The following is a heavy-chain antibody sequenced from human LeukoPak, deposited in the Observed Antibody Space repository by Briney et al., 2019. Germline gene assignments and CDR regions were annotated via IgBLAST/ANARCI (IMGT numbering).Heavy chain of an antibody. D-gene: IGHD2/OR15-2a*01. V-gene: IGHV1-2*02. CDR2: INPNTNGT. CDR3: ARVLSSNIDY. Sequence: GASVTVSCKASGHTFTVYFIHWVRQAPGQGLEWMGWINPNTNGTNYAQKFQGRLTMTRDTSISTAYMELSRLRSDDTAVYYCARVLSSNIDYWGQGTPVTVSS. J-gene: IGHJ4*02. CDR1: GHTFTVYF.